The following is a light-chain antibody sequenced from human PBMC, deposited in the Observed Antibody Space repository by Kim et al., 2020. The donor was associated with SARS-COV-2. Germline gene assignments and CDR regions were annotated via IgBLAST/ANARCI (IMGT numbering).Light chain of an antibody. CDR1: SLRSYY. V-gene: IGLV3-19*01. Sequence: ALGQTVSITCQGDSLRSYYASWYQQKPGQAPVLVIYGKNNRPSGIPDRFSGSSSGNTASLTITGAQAEDEADYYCISRDSSGNHMVCGGGTQLTVL. CDR2: GKN. J-gene: IGLJ2*01. CDR3: ISRDSSGNHMV.